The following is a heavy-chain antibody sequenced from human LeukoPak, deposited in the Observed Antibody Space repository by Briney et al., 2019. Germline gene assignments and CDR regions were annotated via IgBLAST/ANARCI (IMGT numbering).Heavy chain of an antibody. V-gene: IGHV3-7*01. CDR2: INQDGSLK. D-gene: IGHD5-18*01. Sequence: GGSLRLSCAASGFTFSSYAMSWVRQAPGKGLEWVANINQDGSLKYYVDSVKGRFTISRDNAKNSLYLQMNSLRAEDTAFYYCARDLRTGYTYGYPLDYWGQGTLLTVSS. CDR3: ARDLRTGYTYGYPLDY. J-gene: IGHJ4*02. CDR1: GFTFSSYA.